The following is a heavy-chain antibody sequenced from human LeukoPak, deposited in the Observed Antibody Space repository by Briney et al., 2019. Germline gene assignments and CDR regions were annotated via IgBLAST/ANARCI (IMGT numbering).Heavy chain of an antibody. V-gene: IGHV3-23*01. D-gene: IGHD1-1*01. CDR1: GFTFSSYA. Sequence: GGSLRLSCAASGFTFSSYALSWVRQAPGKGLEWVSAISGGGENTYYGDSVKGRFTISRDNSKNTLYLQMNSLRAEDTATYYCAKPRAMTTGVGRYFDLWGRGTLVTVSS. CDR2: ISGGGENT. J-gene: IGHJ2*01. CDR3: AKPRAMTTGVGRYFDL.